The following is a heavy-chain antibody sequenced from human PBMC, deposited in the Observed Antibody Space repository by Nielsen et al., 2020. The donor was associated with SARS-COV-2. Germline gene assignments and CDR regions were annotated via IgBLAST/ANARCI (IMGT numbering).Heavy chain of an antibody. CDR3: ARSRPYGDYVVDY. CDR1: GYTFTGYY. CDR2: MNPNSGNT. J-gene: IGHJ4*02. Sequence: ASVKVSCKASGYTFTGYYMHWVRQATGQGLEWMGWMNPNSGNTGYAQKFQGRVTMTRNTSISTAYMELSSLRSEDTAVYYCARSRPYGDYVVDYWGQGTLVTVSS. V-gene: IGHV1-8*02. D-gene: IGHD4-17*01.